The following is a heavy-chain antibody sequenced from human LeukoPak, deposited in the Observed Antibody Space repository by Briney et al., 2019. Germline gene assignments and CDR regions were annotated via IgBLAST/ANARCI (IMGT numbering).Heavy chain of an antibody. V-gene: IGHV4-59*01. CDR3: ARAGYCSGGSCYTTKYYFDY. CDR2: IYYSGST. Sequence: SETLSLTCTVSGGSISSYYWSWIRQPAGKGLEWIGYIYYSGSTNYNPSLKSRVTISVDTSKNQFSLKLSSVTAADTAVYYCARAGYCSGGSCYTTKYYFDYWGQGTLVTVSS. CDR1: GGSISSYY. D-gene: IGHD2-15*01. J-gene: IGHJ4*02.